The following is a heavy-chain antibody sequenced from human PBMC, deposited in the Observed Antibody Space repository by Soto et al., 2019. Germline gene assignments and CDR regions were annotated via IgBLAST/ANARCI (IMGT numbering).Heavy chain of an antibody. CDR3: ARHVAFYYEDSSPSSYYYGMDV. J-gene: IGHJ6*02. CDR2: IYPGDSDT. D-gene: IGHD3-22*01. V-gene: IGHV5-51*01. CDR1: GYSFTSYW. Sequence: GESLKISCKGSGYSFTSYWIGWVRQVPGKGLEWMGIIYPGDSDTRYSPSFQGQVTISADKSISTAYLQWSSLKASDTAMYYCARHVAFYYEDSSPSSYYYGMDVWGQGTTVTVAS.